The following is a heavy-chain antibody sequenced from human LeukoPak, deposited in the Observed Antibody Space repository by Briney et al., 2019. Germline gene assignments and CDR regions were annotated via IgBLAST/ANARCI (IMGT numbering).Heavy chain of an antibody. J-gene: IGHJ3*02. CDR1: GGAITDSNYY. V-gene: IGHV4-39*01. D-gene: IGHD1-26*01. Sequence: KSSETLSLTCTVSGGAITDSNYYWGWIRQPPGEGLVWIGNIYYNGKTFYNESVKSRVTISVDTSKNQFSLKLNSVTAADTALFYCARYSGSHYAFDIWGQGTMVTVSS. CDR2: IYYNGKT. CDR3: ARYSGSHYAFDI.